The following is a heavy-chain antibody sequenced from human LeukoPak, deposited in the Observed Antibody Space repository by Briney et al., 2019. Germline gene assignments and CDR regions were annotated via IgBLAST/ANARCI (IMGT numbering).Heavy chain of an antibody. Sequence: ASVKVSCKASGYTFTSYGISWVRQAPGQGLEWMGWISAYNGNTNYAQELQGRVTMTTDTSTSTAYMELRSLRSDDTAVYYCAREALDYDFWSGYLSYHDYWGQGTLATVSS. CDR3: AREALDYDFWSGYLSYHDY. CDR2: ISAYNGNT. J-gene: IGHJ4*02. D-gene: IGHD3-3*01. CDR1: GYTFTSYG. V-gene: IGHV1-18*01.